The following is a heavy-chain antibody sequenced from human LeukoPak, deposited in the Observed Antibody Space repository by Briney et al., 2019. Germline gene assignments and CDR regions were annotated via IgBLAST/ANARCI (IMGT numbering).Heavy chain of an antibody. Sequence: ASVKVSCKASGYTFTSYDINWVRQATGQGLEWMGWMNPNSGNTGYAQKFQGRVTMTRNTSISTAYMELSSLRSEDMAVYYCARGLWEWPTGAFDIWGQGTMVTVSS. J-gene: IGHJ3*02. CDR3: ARGLWEWPTGAFDI. D-gene: IGHD3-16*01. CDR2: MNPNSGNT. V-gene: IGHV1-8*01. CDR1: GYTFTSYD.